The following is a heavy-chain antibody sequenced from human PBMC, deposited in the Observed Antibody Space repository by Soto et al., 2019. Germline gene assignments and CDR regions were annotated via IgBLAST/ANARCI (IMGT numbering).Heavy chain of an antibody. Sequence: QLQLQESGPGLVKPSETLSLTCTVSGGSISSSSYYWGWIRQPPGKGLEWIGCIYYSGSTYYNPSLQSRVTKYVHKSDNQDSLKLSAMPAEETAVYYCESREPTPDVVVVPVAHTYFDYWGQGTLVTVSS. CDR2: IYYSGST. CDR3: ESREPTPDVVVVPVAHTYFDY. CDR1: GGSISSSSYY. D-gene: IGHD2-2*01. V-gene: IGHV4-39*01. J-gene: IGHJ4*02.